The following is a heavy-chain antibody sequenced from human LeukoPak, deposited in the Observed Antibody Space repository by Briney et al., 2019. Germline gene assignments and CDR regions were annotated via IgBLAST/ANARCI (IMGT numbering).Heavy chain of an antibody. V-gene: IGHV3-21*01. CDR3: ASSGFFRGYYFDY. CDR2: ISSSSSYI. Sequence: GGSLRLPCAASGFTFSSYSMNWVRQAPGKGLEWVSSISSSSSYIYYADSVKGRFTISRDNAKNSLYLQMNSLRAEDTAVYYCASSGFFRGYYFDYWGQGTLVTVSS. J-gene: IGHJ4*02. D-gene: IGHD6-19*01. CDR1: GFTFSSYS.